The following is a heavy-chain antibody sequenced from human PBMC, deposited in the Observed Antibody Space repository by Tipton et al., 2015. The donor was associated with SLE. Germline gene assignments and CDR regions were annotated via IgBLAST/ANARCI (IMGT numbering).Heavy chain of an antibody. CDR2: INHSGST. CDR3: GRVYSSGWPIDY. CDR1: GGSFSGYY. Sequence: TLSLTCAVHGGSFSGYYWSWIRQSPGKGLEWIGEINHSGSTNYNPSLKSRVTISVDTFKNQFSLKLNSVTAADTAVYYCGRVYSSGWPIDYWGQGTLVTVSS. V-gene: IGHV4-34*01. D-gene: IGHD6-25*01. J-gene: IGHJ4*02.